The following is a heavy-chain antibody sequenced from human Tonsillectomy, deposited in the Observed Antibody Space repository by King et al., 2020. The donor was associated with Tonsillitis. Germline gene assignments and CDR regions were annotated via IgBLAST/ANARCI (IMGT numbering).Heavy chain of an antibody. J-gene: IGHJ3*02. CDR2: IGTSSSSI. V-gene: IGHV3-48*01. Sequence: QLVQSGGGLVQPGGSLRLSCAASGCTFSSYTRNWVRQAPGKGLELVSWIGTSSSSITYADSVKGRFTISRDNAKNSLYLQMSSLRAEDTAVYYCARDYNWAFDIWGQGTMVTVSS. D-gene: IGHD5-24*01. CDR1: GCTFSSYT. CDR3: ARDYNWAFDI.